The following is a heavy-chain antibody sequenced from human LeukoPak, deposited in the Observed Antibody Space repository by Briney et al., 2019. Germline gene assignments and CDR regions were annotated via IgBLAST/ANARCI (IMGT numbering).Heavy chain of an antibody. CDR3: ARDLRSIAAAGTYYYYGMDV. Sequence: GGSLRLSCAASGFTFSSYGMHWVRQAPGKGLEWVAVISYDGSNKYYADSVKGRFTISRDNSKNTLYLQMNSLRAEDTAVYYCARDLRSIAAAGTYYYYGMDVWGQGTTVTVSS. CDR1: GFTFSSYG. D-gene: IGHD6-13*01. J-gene: IGHJ6*02. V-gene: IGHV3-30*03. CDR2: ISYDGSNK.